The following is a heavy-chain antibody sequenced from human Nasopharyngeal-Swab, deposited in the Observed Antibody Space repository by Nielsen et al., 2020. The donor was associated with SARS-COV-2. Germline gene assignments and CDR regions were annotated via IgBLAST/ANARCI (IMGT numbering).Heavy chain of an antibody. D-gene: IGHD3-10*01. J-gene: IGHJ1*01. Sequence: GALTLSCAASGFTFSEYYMTWIRQVPGKGLEWASYIIASGGTIYYAASVKGRFTISMDSAKNSLYLQTNSLRAEDTAVYYCARAGITMIRGLSLPAEYLQHWGQGTLVTVSS. V-gene: IGHV3-11*04. CDR1: GFTFSEYY. CDR3: ARAGITMIRGLSLPAEYLQH. CDR2: IIASGGTI.